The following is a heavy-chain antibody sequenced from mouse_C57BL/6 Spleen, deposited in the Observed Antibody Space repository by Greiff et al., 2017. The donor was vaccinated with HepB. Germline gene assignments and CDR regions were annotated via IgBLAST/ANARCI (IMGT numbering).Heavy chain of an antibody. D-gene: IGHD2-4*01. J-gene: IGHJ1*03. V-gene: IGHV1-53*01. Sequence: QVQLQQSGTELVKPGASVKLSCKASGYTVTSYWMHWVKQRPGQGLEWIGNINPSNGGTNYNEKFKSKATLTVDKSSSTAYMQLSSLTSEDSAVYYCARVGIYYDYDIRYWYFDVWGTGTTVTVSS. CDR1: GYTVTSYW. CDR3: ARVGIYYDYDIRYWYFDV. CDR2: INPSNGGT.